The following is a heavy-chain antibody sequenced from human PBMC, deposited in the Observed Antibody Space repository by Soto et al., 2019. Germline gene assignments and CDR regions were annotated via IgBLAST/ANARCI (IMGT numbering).Heavy chain of an antibody. Sequence: SETLSLTCTVSGGSISSGDYYWSWIRQPPGKGLEWIGYIYYSGSTYYNPSLKSRVTISVDTSKNQFSLKLSSVTAADTAVCYCASNTGGAFDIWGQGTMVTVSS. CDR1: GGSISSGDYY. D-gene: IGHD3-16*01. CDR3: ASNTGGAFDI. J-gene: IGHJ3*02. CDR2: IYYSGST. V-gene: IGHV4-30-4*01.